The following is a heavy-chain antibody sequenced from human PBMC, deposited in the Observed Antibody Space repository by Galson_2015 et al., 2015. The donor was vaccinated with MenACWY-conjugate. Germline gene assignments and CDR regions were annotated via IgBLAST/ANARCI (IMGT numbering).Heavy chain of an antibody. V-gene: IGHV3-43*01. Sequence: SLRLSCAASGFTFDDYTMHWVRQAPGKGLEWVSLISWDGGSTYYADSVKGRFTISRDNSKNSLYLQTNSLRTEDTALYYCAKDRSTVTTNPYFDYWGQGTLVTVSS. CDR3: AKDRSTVTTNPYFDY. CDR2: ISWDGGST. J-gene: IGHJ4*02. D-gene: IGHD4-17*01. CDR1: GFTFDDYT.